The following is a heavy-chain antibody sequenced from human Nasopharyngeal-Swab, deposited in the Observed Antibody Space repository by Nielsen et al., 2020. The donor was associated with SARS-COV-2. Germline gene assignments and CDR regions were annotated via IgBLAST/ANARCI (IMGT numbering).Heavy chain of an antibody. CDR1: GFTFSSYW. Sequence: GESLKISCAASGFTFSSYWMSWVRQAPGKGLEWVANIKQDGSEKYYVDSVKGRFTISRDNAKNSLYLQMNSLRAEDTAVYYCARAYPELRYFDWLLGGPDYWGQGTLVTVSS. V-gene: IGHV3-7*01. J-gene: IGHJ4*02. CDR3: ARAYPELRYFDWLLGGPDY. D-gene: IGHD3-9*01. CDR2: IKQDGSEK.